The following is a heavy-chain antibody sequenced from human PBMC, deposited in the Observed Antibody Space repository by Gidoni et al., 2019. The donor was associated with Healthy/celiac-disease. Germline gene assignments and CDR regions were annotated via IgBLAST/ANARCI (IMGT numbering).Heavy chain of an antibody. D-gene: IGHD6-6*01. V-gene: IGHV4-59*01. CDR3: ARVSIAARIRVWWFDP. J-gene: IGHJ5*02. CDR2: T. Sequence: TNYNPSLKSRVTISVDTSKNQFSLKLSSVTAADTAVYYCARVSIAARIRVWWFDPWGQGTLVTVSS.